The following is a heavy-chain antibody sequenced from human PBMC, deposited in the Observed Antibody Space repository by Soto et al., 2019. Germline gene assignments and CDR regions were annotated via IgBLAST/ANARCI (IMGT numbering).Heavy chain of an antibody. D-gene: IGHD4-17*01. V-gene: IGHV1-18*01. CDR3: ARVLGKGVYGDAHYGMDV. J-gene: IGHJ6*02. CDR1: GYTFTSYG. CDR2: ISAYNGNT. Sequence: ASVKVSCKASGYTFTSYGISWVRQAPGQGLEWMGWISAYNGNTNYAQKLQGRVTMTTDTSTSTAYMELRSLRSDDTAVYYCARVLGKGVYGDAHYGMDVWGQGTTVTVSS.